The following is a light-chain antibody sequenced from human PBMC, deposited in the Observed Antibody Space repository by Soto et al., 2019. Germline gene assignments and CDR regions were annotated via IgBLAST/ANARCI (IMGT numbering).Light chain of an antibody. Sequence: EIVLTQSPATLSLSPGERATLSCRASQSVSSYLAWYQQKPGQAPRLLIYDASNRATGIPARFSGGGSGTDFILTISSLEPEDFAVYYCQQRRNWPLTFGGGTKVEIK. V-gene: IGKV3-11*01. CDR3: QQRRNWPLT. J-gene: IGKJ4*01. CDR2: DAS. CDR1: QSVSSY.